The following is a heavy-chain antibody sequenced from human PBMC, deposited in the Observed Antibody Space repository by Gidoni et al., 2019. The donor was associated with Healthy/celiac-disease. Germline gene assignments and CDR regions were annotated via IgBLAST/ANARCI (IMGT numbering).Heavy chain of an antibody. J-gene: IGHJ4*02. Sequence: EVQLVESGGVVVQPGGSLRLSCAASGFTFDDYTMHWVRQAPGKGLEWVSLIRWDGGSTYYADSVKGRFTISRDNSKNSLYLQMNSLRTEDTALYYCAKDGYCSGGSCYGYFDYWGQGTLVTVSS. V-gene: IGHV3-43*01. D-gene: IGHD2-15*01. CDR1: GFTFDDYT. CDR3: AKDGYCSGGSCYGYFDY. CDR2: IRWDGGST.